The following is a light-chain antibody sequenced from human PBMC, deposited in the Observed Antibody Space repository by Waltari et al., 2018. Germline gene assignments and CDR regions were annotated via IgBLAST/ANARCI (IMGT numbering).Light chain of an antibody. V-gene: IGLV2-8*01. CDR1: SSDGGGSNY. Sequence: QSALTQPPSASGSPGQSVTISCTGTSSDGGGSNYVAWYQHHPGKAPKLMIYEVSKRPSGVPDRFSASKSGNTASLTVSGLQAEDEADYYCSSYAGSNNYVFGTGTKVTVL. CDR3: SSYAGSNNYV. J-gene: IGLJ1*01. CDR2: EVS.